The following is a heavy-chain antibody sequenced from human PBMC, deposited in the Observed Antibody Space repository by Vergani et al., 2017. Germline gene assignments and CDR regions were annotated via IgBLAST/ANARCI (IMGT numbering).Heavy chain of an antibody. CDR1: GYTFTSYG. CDR3: ARVYDSGWANGAMFYFDY. D-gene: IGHD6-19*01. Sequence: QVQLVQSGAEVKKPGASVKVSCKASGYTFTSYGISWVRQAPGQGLEWMGWISAYNGNTNYAQKLQGRVTMTTDTSTSTAYMGLRSLRSDDTAVYYCARVYDSGWANGAMFYFDYWGQGTLVTVSS. CDR2: ISAYNGNT. J-gene: IGHJ4*02. V-gene: IGHV1-18*01.